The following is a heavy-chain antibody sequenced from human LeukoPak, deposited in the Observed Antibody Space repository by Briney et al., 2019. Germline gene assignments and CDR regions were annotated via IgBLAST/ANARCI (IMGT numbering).Heavy chain of an antibody. CDR3: ARDGDGYNFDY. CDR1: KFAFSSYA. V-gene: IGHV3-74*01. CDR2: ITRDGSGA. Sequence: GGSLRLSCAASKFAFSSYAMSWVRQAPGKGLVWVSRITRDGSGANYADSVKGRFTISRDNARSTLYLQMNSLRAEDTAVYYCARDGDGYNFDYWGQGALVIVSS. D-gene: IGHD5-24*01. J-gene: IGHJ4*02.